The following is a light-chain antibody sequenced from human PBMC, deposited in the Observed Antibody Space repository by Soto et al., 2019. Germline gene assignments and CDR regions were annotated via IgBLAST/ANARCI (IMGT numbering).Light chain of an antibody. CDR1: QSVSSN. CDR2: GAS. J-gene: IGKJ2*01. CDR3: QQYNNWHSYT. V-gene: IGKV3-15*01. Sequence: EMVMTQSPATLSVSPGERATLSCRASQSVSSNLAWYQQKPGQAPRLLIYGASTRATGIPARFSGSGSGTEFTLTISSLQSEDFAVYYCQQYNNWHSYTFGQGTKLEIK.